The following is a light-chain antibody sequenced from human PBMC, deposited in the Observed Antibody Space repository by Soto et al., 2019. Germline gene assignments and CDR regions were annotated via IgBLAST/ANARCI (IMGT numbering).Light chain of an antibody. CDR3: AAWDDSLNGRV. J-gene: IGLJ1*01. Sequence: QCGLAQPPSGSGTPGQRVTISCSGSNSNIGSNTVNWYQQLPGTAPKLLIYYDNLRPSGVPDRISGSKSGTSASLAISGLQSDDEADYYCAAWDDSLNGRVFGTGTKLTVL. CDR1: NSNIGSNT. CDR2: YDN. V-gene: IGLV1-44*01.